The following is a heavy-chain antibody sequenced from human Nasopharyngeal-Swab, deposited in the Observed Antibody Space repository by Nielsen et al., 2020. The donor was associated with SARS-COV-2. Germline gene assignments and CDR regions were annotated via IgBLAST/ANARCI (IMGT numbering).Heavy chain of an antibody. V-gene: IGHV4-39*01. Sequence: SETLSLTCTVSGGSISSSSYYWGWIRQPPGKGLEWIGSIYYSGSTYYNPSLKSRVTISVDTSKNQFSLKLSSVTAADTAVYYCARPYYDSSGYDAWFDPWGQGTLGTVSS. CDR3: ARPYYDSSGYDAWFDP. J-gene: IGHJ5*02. CDR1: GGSISSSSYY. CDR2: IYYSGST. D-gene: IGHD3-22*01.